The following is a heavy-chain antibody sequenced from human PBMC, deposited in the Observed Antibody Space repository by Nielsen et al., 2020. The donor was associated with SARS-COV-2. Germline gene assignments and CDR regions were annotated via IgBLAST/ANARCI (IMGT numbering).Heavy chain of an antibody. V-gene: IGHV3-7*05. Sequence: GESLKISCAASGFLFSGYWMSWVRQAPGKGLEWVANMKQDGSEKFYVDSVKGRFTISRDNAKNSLHLQMDNLRVEDTAVYYCAGPASWGQGTLVTVSS. CDR3: AGPAS. CDR2: MKQDGSEK. CDR1: GFLFSGYW. D-gene: IGHD2-2*01. J-gene: IGHJ5*02.